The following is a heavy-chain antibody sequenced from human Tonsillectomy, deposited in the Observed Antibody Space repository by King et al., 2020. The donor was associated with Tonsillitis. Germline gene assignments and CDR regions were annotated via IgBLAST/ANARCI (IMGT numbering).Heavy chain of an antibody. J-gene: IGHJ4*02. CDR2: IWYDGSNK. D-gene: IGHD1-1*01. Sequence: VQLVESGGGVVQPGRSLRLSCAASGFTFSSNGMHWVRQAPGKGLEWVAVIWYDGSNKYYADSVKGRFTISRDNSKNTLYLQMNSLRAEDTAVYYCARDRCWNFDYWGQGTLVTVSS. CDR1: GFTFSSNG. V-gene: IGHV3-33*01. CDR3: ARDRCWNFDY.